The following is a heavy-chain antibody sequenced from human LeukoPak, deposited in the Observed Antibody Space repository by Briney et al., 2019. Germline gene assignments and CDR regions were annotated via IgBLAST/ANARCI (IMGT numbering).Heavy chain of an antibody. J-gene: IGHJ6*03. CDR1: GGTFSTYA. CDR3: AREATPQTSTLYYYYYYMDV. CDR2: IIPIYGIA. V-gene: IGHV1-69*13. Sequence: AASVKVSCKASGGTFSTYAISWLRQAPGQGLEWMGGIIPIYGIANYARKLRGRVTITADESTSTSYMEVNGLRSEDTAVYYCAREATPQTSTLYYYYYYMDVWGNGTPVTVSS. D-gene: IGHD1/OR15-1a*01.